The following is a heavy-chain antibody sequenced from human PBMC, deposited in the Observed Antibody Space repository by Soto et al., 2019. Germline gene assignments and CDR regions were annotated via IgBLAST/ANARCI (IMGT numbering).Heavy chain of an antibody. CDR3: ERSAVKTYHLFDY. J-gene: IGHJ4*02. CDR1: GFTFSSFD. V-gene: IGHV3-21*06. CDR2: IHRASTYI. D-gene: IGHD4-17*01. Sequence: GGSLRLSCATSGFTFSSFDMDWVRQAPGKGLEWVSSIHRASTYIYYADSVRGRFTISRDNAKSSLYLQMNSLTVEDTAVYYCERSAVKTYHLFDYWGQGALVTVSS.